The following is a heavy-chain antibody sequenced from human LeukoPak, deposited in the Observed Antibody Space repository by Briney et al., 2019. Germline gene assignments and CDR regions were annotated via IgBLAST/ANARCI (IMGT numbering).Heavy chain of an antibody. CDR1: GGSISSYY. D-gene: IGHD2-2*02. CDR2: IYTSGST. V-gene: IGHV4-4*07. Sequence: SETLSLTCTVSGGSISSYYWSWIRQPAGKGLEWIGRIYTSGSTNYNPSLKSRVTMSVDTSKNQFSLKLSSVTAADTAVYYCVRGGYCSSTSCYKGEWFDPWGQGTLVTVSS. J-gene: IGHJ5*02. CDR3: VRGGYCSSTSCYKGEWFDP.